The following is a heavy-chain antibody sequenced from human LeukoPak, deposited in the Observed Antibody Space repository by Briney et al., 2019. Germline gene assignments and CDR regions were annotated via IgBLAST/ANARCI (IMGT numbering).Heavy chain of an antibody. CDR2: ISYIGST. CDR1: DDSFSSHY. CDR3: ARDLVTVTKGFDV. J-gene: IGHJ3*01. D-gene: IGHD4-17*01. V-gene: IGHV4-59*11. Sequence: PSETLSLTCAVSDDSFSSHYWTWIRQPPGKGLEWIGYISYIGSTNYNPSLKSRVTISIDTSKNQFSLKLSSVTAADTAVYYCARDLVTVTKGFDVWGQGTMVSVSS.